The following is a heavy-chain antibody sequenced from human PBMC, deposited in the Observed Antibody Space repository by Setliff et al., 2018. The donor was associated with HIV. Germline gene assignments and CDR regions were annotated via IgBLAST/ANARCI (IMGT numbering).Heavy chain of an antibody. CDR1: GFTSGFTFTNYW. D-gene: IGHD5-12*01. Sequence: GGSLRLSCAGSGFTSGFTFTNYWMSWVRQAPGKGLEWVANINQNGREKYYVDSVKGRFTISRDNAKDSLYLQMKSLRAEDTAVYYCAKEGEWQRSRGYMDVWGKGTTVTVSS. CDR2: INQNGREK. V-gene: IGHV3-7*01. CDR3: AKEGEWQRSRGYMDV. J-gene: IGHJ6*03.